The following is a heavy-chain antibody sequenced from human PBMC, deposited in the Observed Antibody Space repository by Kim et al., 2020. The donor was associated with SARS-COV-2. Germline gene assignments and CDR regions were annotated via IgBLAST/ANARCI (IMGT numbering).Heavy chain of an antibody. J-gene: IGHJ6*02. V-gene: IGHV3-7*04. Sequence: DGVEGRCTIPSDNDKNALYLQMNSLRAEDTAVYYCAREGDGDYPRYYGMDVWGQGTTVTVSS. D-gene: IGHD4-17*01. CDR3: AREGDGDYPRYYGMDV.